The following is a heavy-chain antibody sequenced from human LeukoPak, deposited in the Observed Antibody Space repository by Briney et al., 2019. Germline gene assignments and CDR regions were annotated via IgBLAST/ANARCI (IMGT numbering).Heavy chain of an antibody. CDR3: ARDLGYSSGLASH. CDR2: ISDDGRHN. Sequence: PGGSLRLSCAASGFTFSTYAMNWVRQTPGKGLEWVAVISDDGRHNYYADSVKGRFTISRDNSKNTLYLQMNSLRAEDTAVYYCARDLGYSSGLASHWGQGTLVTVSS. J-gene: IGHJ4*02. CDR1: GFTFSTYA. D-gene: IGHD6-19*01. V-gene: IGHV3-30*04.